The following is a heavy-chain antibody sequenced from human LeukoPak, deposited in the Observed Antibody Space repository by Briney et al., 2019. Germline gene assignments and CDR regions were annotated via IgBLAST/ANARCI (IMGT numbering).Heavy chain of an antibody. CDR1: GLTVSSSY. CDR3: ARSIHPSWYYFDY. D-gene: IGHD6-13*01. J-gene: IGHJ4*02. V-gene: IGHV3-23*01. Sequence: PGGSLRLSCAASGLTVSSSYGSWVRQAPGKGLEWVSAISGSGGSTYYADSVKGRFTISRDNSKNTLYLQMNSLRAEDTAVYYCARSIHPSWYYFDYWGQGTLVTVSS. CDR2: ISGSGGST.